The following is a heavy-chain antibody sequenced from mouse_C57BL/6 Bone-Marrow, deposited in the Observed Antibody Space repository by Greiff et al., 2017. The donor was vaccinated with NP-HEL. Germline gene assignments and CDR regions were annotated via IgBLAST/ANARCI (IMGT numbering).Heavy chain of an antibody. V-gene: IGHV1-69*01. CDR3: ARERSTMVTFDY. CDR2: IDPSDSYT. D-gene: IGHD2-2*01. CDR1: GYTFTSYW. Sequence: VQLQQPGAELVMPGASVKLSCKASGYTFTSYWMNWVKQRPGQGLEWIGEIDPSDSYTNYNQQFKGKSTLTVDKSSSTAYMQLISLTSEDSAVYYCARERSTMVTFDYWGQGTTLTVSS. J-gene: IGHJ2*01.